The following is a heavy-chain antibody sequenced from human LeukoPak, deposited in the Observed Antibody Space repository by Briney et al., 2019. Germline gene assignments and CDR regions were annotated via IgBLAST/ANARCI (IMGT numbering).Heavy chain of an antibody. Sequence: GGSLRLSCTASGFTFNRDWTAWVRQAPGKGLEWVANIKEDGSEKNYVDSVKGRFTISRDNAENSVYLRMNDLRAEDTGVYYCVTKEPPTSGWRYWGQGTLVTVSS. J-gene: IGHJ4*02. CDR1: GFTFNRDW. D-gene: IGHD6-19*01. CDR3: VTKEPPTSGWRY. V-gene: IGHV3-7*01. CDR2: IKEDGSEK.